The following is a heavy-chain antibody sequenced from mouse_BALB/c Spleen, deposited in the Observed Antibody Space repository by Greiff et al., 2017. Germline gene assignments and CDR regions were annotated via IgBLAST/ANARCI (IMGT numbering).Heavy chain of an antibody. V-gene: IGHV1-69*02. CDR2: IYPSDSYT. D-gene: IGHD2-14*01. CDR1: GYTFTSYW. J-gene: IGHJ3*01. Sequence: QVQLQQPGAELVRPGASVKLSCKASGYTFTSYWINWVKQRPGQGLEWIGNIYPSDSYTNYNQKFKDKATLTVDKSSSTAYMQLSSPTSEDSAVYYCTRSDYRYAWFAYWGRGTLVTVSA. CDR3: TRSDYRYAWFAY.